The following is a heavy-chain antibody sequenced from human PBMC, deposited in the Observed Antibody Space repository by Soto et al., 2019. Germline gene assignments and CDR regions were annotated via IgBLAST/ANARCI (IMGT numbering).Heavy chain of an antibody. CDR3: ARLEGYCTNGVCSTGHYYYGMDV. CDR1: GYTLTELS. D-gene: IGHD2-8*01. CDR2: FDPEDGET. J-gene: IGHJ6*02. V-gene: IGHV1-24*01. Sequence: ASVKVSCKVSGYTLTELSMHWVRQAPGKGLEWMGGFDPEDGETIYAQKFQGRVTMTEDTSTDTAYMELNSLRAEDTAVYYCARLEGYCTNGVCSTGHYYYGMDVWGQGTTVTVSS.